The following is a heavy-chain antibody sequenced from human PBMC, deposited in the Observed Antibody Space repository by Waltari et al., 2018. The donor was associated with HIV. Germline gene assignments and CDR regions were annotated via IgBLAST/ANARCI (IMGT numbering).Heavy chain of an antibody. Sequence: IRQPAGKGLEWIGRIYTSGSTNYNPSLKSRVTMSVDTSKNQFSLKLSSVTAADTAVYYCARASATMVRGVIIKYYFDYWGQGTLVTVSS. CDR2: IYTSGST. V-gene: IGHV4-4*07. J-gene: IGHJ4*02. CDR3: ARASATMVRGVIIKYYFDY. D-gene: IGHD3-10*01.